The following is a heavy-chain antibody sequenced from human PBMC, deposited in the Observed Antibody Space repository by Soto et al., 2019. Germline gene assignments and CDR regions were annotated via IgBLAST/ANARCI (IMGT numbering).Heavy chain of an antibody. CDR1: GGSLSGYY. V-gene: IGHV4-34*01. D-gene: IGHD3-22*01. J-gene: IGHJ5*02. Sequence: SETLSLTCAVYGGSLSGYYWSWIRQTPGKGLEWIAEINHSASTSYNPSLKSRATISLDTSKNQISLNLSSVTAADSAVYYCARVGPWVPYYYDSSPYTFENWFDPWGQGTLVTVSS. CDR3: ARVGPWVPYYYDSSPYTFENWFDP. CDR2: INHSAST.